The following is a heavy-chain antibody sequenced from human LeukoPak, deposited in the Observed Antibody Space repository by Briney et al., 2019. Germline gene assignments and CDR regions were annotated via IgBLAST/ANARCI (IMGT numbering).Heavy chain of an antibody. Sequence: PGRSLRLSCAASGFTFSSYGMHWVRQAPGKGLEWVAVISYDGSNKYYADSVKGRFTISRDNSKNTLYLQMNSLRAEDTAVYYCAKDRVKWLRLRGYFDYWGQGTLVTVSS. D-gene: IGHD5-12*01. J-gene: IGHJ4*02. CDR3: AKDRVKWLRLRGYFDY. CDR2: ISYDGSNK. CDR1: GFTFSSYG. V-gene: IGHV3-30*18.